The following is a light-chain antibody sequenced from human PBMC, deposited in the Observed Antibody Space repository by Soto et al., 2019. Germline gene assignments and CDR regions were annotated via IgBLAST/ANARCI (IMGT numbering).Light chain of an antibody. CDR2: GAS. CDR3: QQFASSPTVYT. V-gene: IGKV3-20*01. Sequence: EIVLTQSPGTLSLSPGERATLSCRASQSVSSSYLAWYQQKPGQAPRLLIYGASSRATGIPDRFSGSGSGTDFTLTISRLEPDDFALYYCQQFASSPTVYTFGQGTKLEIK. J-gene: IGKJ2*01. CDR1: QSVSSSY.